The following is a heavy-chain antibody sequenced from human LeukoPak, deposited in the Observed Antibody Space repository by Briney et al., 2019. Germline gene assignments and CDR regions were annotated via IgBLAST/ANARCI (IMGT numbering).Heavy chain of an antibody. V-gene: IGHV4-61*02. J-gene: IGHJ5*02. D-gene: IGHD2-2*01. Sequence: SETLSLTCTVSGGSISSGSYYWSWIRQPAGKGLEWIGRIYTSGSTNYNPSLKSRVTISVDTSKNQFSLRLHSVTAADTAVYYCARQTIVVVEVGWFDPWGQGTLVTVSS. CDR1: GGSISSGSYY. CDR3: ARQTIVVVEVGWFDP. CDR2: IYTSGST.